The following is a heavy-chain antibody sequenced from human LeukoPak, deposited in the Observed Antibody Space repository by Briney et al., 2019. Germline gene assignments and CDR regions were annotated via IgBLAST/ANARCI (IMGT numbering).Heavy chain of an antibody. CDR1: GGTFSSHA. D-gene: IGHD2-2*01. CDR3: ARLEQGYCSSTSCFP. CDR2: IIPILGIA. Sequence: GASVKVSCKASGGTFSSHAISWVRQAPGQGLEWMGRIIPILGIANYAQKFQGRVTITADKSTSTAYVELSSLRSEDTAVYYCARLEQGYCSSTSCFPWGQGTLVTVSS. J-gene: IGHJ5*02. V-gene: IGHV1-69*04.